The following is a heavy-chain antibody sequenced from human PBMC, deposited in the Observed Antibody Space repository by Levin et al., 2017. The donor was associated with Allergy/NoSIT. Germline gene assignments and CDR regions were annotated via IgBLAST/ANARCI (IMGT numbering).Heavy chain of an antibody. Sequence: ASVKVSCKASGYTFTNYGLSWVRQAPGQGLEWMGWISTYNGNTNYAQKLQGRVTMTTDTSTSTAYIELRSLRSDDAAAYYCARENLRIQRWVLDYWGQGTLVTVSS. V-gene: IGHV1-18*01. CDR2: ISTYNGNT. J-gene: IGHJ4*02. CDR3: ARENLRIQRWVLDY. D-gene: IGHD5-18*01. CDR1: GYTFTNYG.